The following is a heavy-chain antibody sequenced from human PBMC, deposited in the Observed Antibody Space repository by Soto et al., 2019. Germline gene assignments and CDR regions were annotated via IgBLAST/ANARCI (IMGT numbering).Heavy chain of an antibody. CDR2: IYSGSTT. J-gene: IGHJ6*02. D-gene: IGHD3-3*01. V-gene: IGHV3-66*01. CDR3: AKAISPSDFWSGYYTYYYYGMDV. CDR1: GITVSRNY. Sequence: GGSLRLSCAASGITVSRNYMSWVRQAPGKGLEWVSVIYSGSTTHYADSVKGRFTISRDNSKNTLYLQMNSLRAEDTAVYYCAKAISPSDFWSGYYTYYYYGMDVWGQGTTVTVSS.